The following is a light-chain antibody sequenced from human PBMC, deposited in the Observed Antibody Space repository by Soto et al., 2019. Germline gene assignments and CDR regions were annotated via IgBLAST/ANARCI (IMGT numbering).Light chain of an antibody. CDR2: DAS. J-gene: IGKJ1*01. CDR1: QSVSSY. V-gene: IGKV3-15*01. Sequence: EIVLTQSPATLSLSPWERATLSCRASQSVSSYLAWYQQKPGQAPRLLIYDASNRATGIPARFSGSGSGTEFTLTISSLQSEDFAVFYCHQYGSSPQTFGQGTKVDI. CDR3: HQYGSSPQT.